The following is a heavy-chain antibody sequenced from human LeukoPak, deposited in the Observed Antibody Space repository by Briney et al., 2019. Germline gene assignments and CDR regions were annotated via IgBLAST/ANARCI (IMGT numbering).Heavy chain of an antibody. CDR1: GFTFSSYA. J-gene: IGHJ6*02. CDR2: ISYDGSNK. D-gene: IGHD6-13*01. V-gene: IGHV3-30*04. Sequence: GGSLRLSCAASGFTFSSYAMHWVRQAPGKGLEWVAVISYDGSNKYYADSVKGRFTISRDNSKNTLYLQMNSLRAEDTAVYYCARDWMGIAAAARMKYYYYGMDVWGQGTTVTVSS. CDR3: ARDWMGIAAAARMKYYYYGMDV.